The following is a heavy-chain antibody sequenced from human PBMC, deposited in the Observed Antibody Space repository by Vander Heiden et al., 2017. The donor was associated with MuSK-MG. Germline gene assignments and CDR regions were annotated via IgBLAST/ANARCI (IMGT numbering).Heavy chain of an antibody. CDR3: ARGRRYSSSWYWAPYGAFDI. J-gene: IGHJ3*02. D-gene: IGHD6-13*01. CDR2: IYPGDSDT. CDR1: GSSFTSYR. Sequence: EVQLVQSGAEVKKPGESLKISCNGSGSSFTSYRLGWVRQMPGKGLEWMGIIYPGDSDTRYSPSFQGQVTISADKSISTAYLQWSSLKASDTAMYYCARGRRYSSSWYWAPYGAFDIWGQGTMVTVSS. V-gene: IGHV5-51*01.